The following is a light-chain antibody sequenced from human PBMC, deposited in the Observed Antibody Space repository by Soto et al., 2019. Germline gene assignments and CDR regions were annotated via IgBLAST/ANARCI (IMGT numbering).Light chain of an antibody. J-gene: IGKJ1*01. CDR3: QHYKDYSWT. CDR1: QSISLW. CDR2: KTS. V-gene: IGKV1-5*03. Sequence: DIHMTQSPSTLSASVGDRVTITCRASQSISLWVAWYQQKPGRAPNLLIYKTSSLETGVQSRFSGSGSVTEFTLAITGLQTDDFANYECQHYKDYSWTFGQGTKVEVK.